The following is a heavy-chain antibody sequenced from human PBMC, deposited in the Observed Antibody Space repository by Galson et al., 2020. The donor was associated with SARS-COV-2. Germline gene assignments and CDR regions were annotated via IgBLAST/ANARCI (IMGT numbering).Heavy chain of an antibody. Sequence: ASVQVSCKGSRYTFISFYIHWVRQAPGQGLEWRGVIDPSGDIASYAQKLPGRVTVTRDMSTQTVNIEVSSLTSEDTSVYDGAREWGDINSAGFDYWGQGTLVVVSS. CDR1: RYTFISFY. CDR3: AREWGDINSAGFDY. J-gene: IGHJ4*02. D-gene: IGHD2-21*01. V-gene: IGHV1-46*04. CDR2: IDPSGDIA.